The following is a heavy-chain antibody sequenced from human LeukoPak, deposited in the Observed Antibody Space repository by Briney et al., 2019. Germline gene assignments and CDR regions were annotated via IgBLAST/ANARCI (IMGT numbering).Heavy chain of an antibody. Sequence: GGSLRLSCAASGFTFDDYAMHWVRQAPGKGLEWVSGISWNSGSIGYADSVKGRFTISRDNAKNSLYLQMNSLRAEDTALYYCAKDWRTGGYSSGFDYWGQGTLVTVSS. CDR1: GFTFDDYA. CDR2: ISWNSGSI. CDR3: AKDWRTGGYSSGFDY. V-gene: IGHV3-9*01. D-gene: IGHD6-19*01. J-gene: IGHJ4*02.